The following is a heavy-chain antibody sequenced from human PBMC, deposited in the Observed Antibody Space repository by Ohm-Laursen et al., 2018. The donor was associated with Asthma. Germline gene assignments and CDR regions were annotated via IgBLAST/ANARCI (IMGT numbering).Heavy chain of an antibody. J-gene: IGHJ6*02. CDR1: GFTFSSYA. Sequence: SLRLSCAASGFTFSSYAMHWVRQAPGKGLEWVAVISYHGSNQFYTNSVKGRFTISRDDSKNTLYLQMNSLRPEDTAVYYCAKYNPTYGGYGMDVWGQGTTVTVSS. CDR2: ISYHGSNQ. V-gene: IGHV3-30-3*02. D-gene: IGHD1-14*01. CDR3: AKYNPTYGGYGMDV.